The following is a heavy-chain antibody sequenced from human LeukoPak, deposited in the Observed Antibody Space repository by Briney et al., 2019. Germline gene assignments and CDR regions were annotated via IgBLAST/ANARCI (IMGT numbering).Heavy chain of an antibody. CDR2: IYYSGST. Sequence: SETLSLTCTVSGGSISSYYWSWIRQPPGKGLEWIGYIYYSGSTNYNPSLKSRVTISVDTSKNQFSLKLSSVTAADTAVYYCARHSGSYGPWDAFDIWGQGTMVTVSS. CDR1: GGSISSYY. J-gene: IGHJ3*02. V-gene: IGHV4-59*01. D-gene: IGHD1-26*01. CDR3: ARHSGSYGPWDAFDI.